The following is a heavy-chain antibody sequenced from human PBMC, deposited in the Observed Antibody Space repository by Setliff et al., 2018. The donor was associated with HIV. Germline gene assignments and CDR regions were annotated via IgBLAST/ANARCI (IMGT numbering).Heavy chain of an antibody. CDR1: GYTFINYA. J-gene: IGHJ5*02. CDR2: INTNTGSP. CDR3: ARALYGDYGGDINWLDP. V-gene: IGHV7-4-1*02. Sequence: ASVKVSCKASGYTFINYAMNWVRQAPGQGLEWMGWINTNTGSPTYAQAFTGRFVFSVDTSVTTAYLQISSLKADDTAVYYCARALYGDYGGDINWLDPWGQGTLVTVSS. D-gene: IGHD4-17*01.